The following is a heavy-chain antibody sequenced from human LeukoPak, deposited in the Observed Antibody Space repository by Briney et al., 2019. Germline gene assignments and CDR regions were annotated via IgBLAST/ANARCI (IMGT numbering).Heavy chain of an antibody. Sequence: SETLSLTCTVSGGSISSSSYYWGWIRQPPGKGLEWIGYIYYSGSTNYNPSLKSRVTISVDTSKNQFSLKLSSVTAADTAVYYCARHYDSSGYYSYAFDIWGQGTMVTVSS. D-gene: IGHD3-22*01. V-gene: IGHV4-61*05. CDR1: GGSISSSSYY. J-gene: IGHJ3*02. CDR3: ARHYDSSGYYSYAFDI. CDR2: IYYSGST.